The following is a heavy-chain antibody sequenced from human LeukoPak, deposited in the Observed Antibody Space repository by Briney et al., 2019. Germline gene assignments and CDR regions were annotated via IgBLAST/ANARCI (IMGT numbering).Heavy chain of an antibody. D-gene: IGHD3-3*01. J-gene: IGHJ5*02. CDR3: ARGGLLEWFINWFDP. CDR1: GGSISSSSYY. V-gene: IGHV4-39*01. CDR2: IYYSGST. Sequence: SETLSLTCTVSGGSISSSSYYWGWLRQPPGRGLEWIGSIYYSGSTYYNPSLKSRVTISVDTSKNQFSLKLSSVTAADTAVYYCARGGLLEWFINWFDPWGQGTLVTVSS.